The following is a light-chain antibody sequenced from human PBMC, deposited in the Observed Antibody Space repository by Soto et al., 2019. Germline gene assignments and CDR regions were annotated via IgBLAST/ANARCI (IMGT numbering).Light chain of an antibody. V-gene: IGLV2-14*01. CDR3: SSYAGSSNV. J-gene: IGLJ1*01. CDR2: GVT. Sequence: QSALTQPASVSGSLGQSITLSCTGSGSDIGAYNYVSWYQQHPGKAPKLIIYGVTDRPSGVSSRFSASKSAYTASLTISGLQAEDEADYYCSSYAGSSNVFGTGTKLTVL. CDR1: GSDIGAYNY.